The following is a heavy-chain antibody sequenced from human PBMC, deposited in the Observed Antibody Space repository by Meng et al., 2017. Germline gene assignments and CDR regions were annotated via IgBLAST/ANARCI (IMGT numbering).Heavy chain of an antibody. V-gene: IGHV1-2*06. D-gene: IGHD3-22*01. CDR3: ARGYYDKGALDI. CDR2: INPNNGGP. J-gene: IGHJ3*02. Sequence: QLQCVQYGAEGTKPRASLKVSCEASGYPFPGYYLHWVRQAPGQGLEWMGRINPNNGGPSYAKNFRGRVTMTRDTSISTAYMELSSLRSDDAAVYYCARGYYDKGALDIWGQGTMVTVSS. CDR1: GYPFPGYY.